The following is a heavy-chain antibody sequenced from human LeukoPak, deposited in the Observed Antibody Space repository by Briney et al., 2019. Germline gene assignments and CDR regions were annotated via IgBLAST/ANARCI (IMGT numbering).Heavy chain of an antibody. CDR2: IYYSGST. V-gene: IGHV4-59*12. Sequence: PSETLSLTCTVSGGSISSYYWSWIRQPPGKGLEWIGYIYYSGSTNYNPSLKSRVTISVDTSKNQFSLKLSSVTAADTAVYYCARGVRRITMIVVVITEPWFDPWGQGTLVTVSS. J-gene: IGHJ5*02. CDR3: ARGVRRITMIVVVITEPWFDP. D-gene: IGHD3-22*01. CDR1: GGSISSYY.